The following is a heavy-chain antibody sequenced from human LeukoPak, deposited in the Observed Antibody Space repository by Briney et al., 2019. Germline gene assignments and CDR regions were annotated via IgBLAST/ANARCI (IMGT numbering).Heavy chain of an antibody. Sequence: GGSLRLSCAAFGFTFSSYWTSWVRQAPGKGLEWVANVKQDGSEKYYVDSVKGRFTISRDNAKNSLYLQMNSLRAEDTAVYYCATAWVLLVPVAYWGQWTLVTVSS. V-gene: IGHV3-7*01. CDR2: VKQDGSEK. J-gene: IGHJ4*02. CDR1: GFTFSSYW. CDR3: ATAWVLLVPVAY. D-gene: IGHD1-26*01.